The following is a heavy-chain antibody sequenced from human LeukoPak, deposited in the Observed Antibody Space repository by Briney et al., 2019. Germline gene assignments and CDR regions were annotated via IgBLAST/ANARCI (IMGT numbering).Heavy chain of an antibody. CDR2: IYSGGST. J-gene: IGHJ4*02. CDR3: ARGVGSSWYYFDY. V-gene: IGHV3-53*01. Sequence: GGSLRLSCAASGFTFSSYSMNWVRQAPGKGLEWVSVIYSGGSTYYADSVKGRFTISRDNSKNTLYLQMNSLRAEDTAVYYCARGVGSSWYYFDYWGQGTLVTVSS. D-gene: IGHD6-13*01. CDR1: GFTFSSYS.